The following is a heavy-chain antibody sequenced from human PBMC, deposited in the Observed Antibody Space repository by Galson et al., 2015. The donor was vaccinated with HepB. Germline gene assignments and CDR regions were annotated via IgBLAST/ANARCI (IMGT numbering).Heavy chain of an antibody. CDR2: TYYRSKWYN. Sequence: CAISGDSVSSNSAAWNWIRQSPSRGLEWLGRTYYRSKWYNDYAVSVKSRITINPDTSKNQFSLQLNSVTPEDTAVYYCARDEAVAARPPDRPYYYYGMDVWGQGTTVTVPS. CDR3: ARDEAVAARPPDRPYYYYGMDV. V-gene: IGHV6-1*01. J-gene: IGHJ6*02. CDR1: GDSVSSNSAA. D-gene: IGHD6-19*01.